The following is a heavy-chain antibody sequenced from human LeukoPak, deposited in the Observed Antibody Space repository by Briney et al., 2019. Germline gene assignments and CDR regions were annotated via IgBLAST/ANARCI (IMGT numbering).Heavy chain of an antibody. V-gene: IGHV3-7*01. CDR1: GFTFSGHW. CDR2: INQGGSDK. CDR3: TRDRSRAEDD. J-gene: IGHJ4*02. Sequence: PGGSLRLSCAASGFTFSGHWMSWVRQAPGKGLEWVANINQGGSDKYYVDSVKGRFTISRDNANNLLYLQMNSLRGKDTAVYYCTRDRSRAEDDWGQGTLVTVSS. D-gene: IGHD1-14*01.